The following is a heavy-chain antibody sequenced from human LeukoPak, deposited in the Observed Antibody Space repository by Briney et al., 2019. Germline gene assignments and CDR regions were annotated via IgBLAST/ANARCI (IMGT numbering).Heavy chain of an antibody. J-gene: IGHJ5*02. V-gene: IGHV1-46*01. CDR3: ARDNSVGDVAWWFDP. D-gene: IGHD1-26*01. CDR2: INPSGSST. CDR1: GYSFTSHY. Sequence: ASVKVSCKSTGYSFTSHYMHWVRKAPGQVLEWLGLINPSGSSTLYAQKFQGRVTMTRDMSTTTDYMELSSLRSEDTAVYYCARDNSVGDVAWWFDPWGQGTLVTVSS.